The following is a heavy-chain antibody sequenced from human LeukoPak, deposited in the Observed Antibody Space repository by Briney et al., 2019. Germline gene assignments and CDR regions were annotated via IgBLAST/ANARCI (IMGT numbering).Heavy chain of an antibody. CDR3: AKDLMVRGEPDYFDY. J-gene: IGHJ4*02. CDR2: ISGSGGST. CDR1: GFTFSSYA. D-gene: IGHD3-10*01. V-gene: IGHV3-23*01. Sequence: GGSLRLSCAASGFTFSSYAMSWVRQAPGKGLEWVSAISGSGGSTYYADSVKGRFTISRDNSKNTLYLQMNSLRAEDTAVYYCAKDLMVRGEPDYFDYWGQGTLVTVSS.